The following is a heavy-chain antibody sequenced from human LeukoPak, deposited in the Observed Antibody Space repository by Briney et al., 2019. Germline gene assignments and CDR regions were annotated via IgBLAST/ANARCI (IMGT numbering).Heavy chain of an antibody. CDR2: ISSSSGTI. D-gene: IGHD3-22*01. CDR1: GFTFSSFS. Sequence: GGSLRLSCAASGFTFSSFSINWVRQAPGKGLEWVSYISSSSGTIYYADSVKGRFTISRDNSKNTLYLQMNSLRAEDTAVYYCVRDDDRPDNGLDYGGQGTLVTVSS. V-gene: IGHV3-48*01. CDR3: VRDDDRPDNGLDY. J-gene: IGHJ4*02.